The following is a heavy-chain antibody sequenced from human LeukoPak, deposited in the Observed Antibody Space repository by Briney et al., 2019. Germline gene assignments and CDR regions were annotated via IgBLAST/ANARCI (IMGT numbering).Heavy chain of an antibody. J-gene: IGHJ4*02. CDR2: IYPGDSNT. CDR3: TRDWELGY. Sequence: GESLKISCRASGYSFTNYWIGWVRQMPGKGLEWMGIIYPGDSNTRYSPSFQGQVTISADKSINTAYLQWSSLRTSDTAMYYCTRDWELGYWGQGTLATVSS. D-gene: IGHD1-26*01. V-gene: IGHV5-51*01. CDR1: GYSFTNYW.